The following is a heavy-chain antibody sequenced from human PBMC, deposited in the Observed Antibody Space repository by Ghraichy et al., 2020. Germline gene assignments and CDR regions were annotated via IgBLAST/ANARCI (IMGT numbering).Heavy chain of an antibody. D-gene: IGHD1-26*01. CDR1: GDSVSSSPYY. CDR2: IYLTGTT. CDR3: ARGRPPLSGNYPDAFDI. V-gene: IGHV4-39*07. J-gene: IGHJ3*02. Sequence: SETLSLTCSVSGDSVSSSPYYWGWVRQPPGLGLEWITSIYLTGTTYYNPSLKGRVTMSVDTSTNQFSLRLTSVTAADAAVYYCARGRPPLSGNYPDAFDIWGQGTMITVSS.